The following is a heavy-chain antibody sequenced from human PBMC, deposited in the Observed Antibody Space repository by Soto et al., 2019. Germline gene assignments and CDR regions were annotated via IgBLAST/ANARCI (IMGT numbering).Heavy chain of an antibody. J-gene: IGHJ4*02. D-gene: IGHD2-15*01. Sequence: SGPTLVNPTQTLTLTCTFSGFSLSTSGVGVGWIRQPPGKALEWLALIYWDDDKRYSPSLKSRLSITQDTSKNQVVLTMTNMKPVDTATYYRAHFYGGNKWGFNWRQRTLVTACS. CDR2: IYWDDDK. CDR3: AHFYGGNKWGFN. CDR1: GFSLSTSGVG. V-gene: IGHV2-5*02.